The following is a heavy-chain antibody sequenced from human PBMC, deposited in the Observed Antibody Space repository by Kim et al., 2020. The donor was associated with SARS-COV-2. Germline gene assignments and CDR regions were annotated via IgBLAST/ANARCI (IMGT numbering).Heavy chain of an antibody. J-gene: IGHJ6*02. CDR3: ARDRGGYYDNHYGMDV. Sequence: SETLSLTCTVSGGSISSYYWSWIRQPPGKGLEWIGYIYYSGSTNYNPSLKSRVTISVDTSKNQFSLKLSSVTAADTAVYYCARDRGGYYDNHYGMDVWGQGTTVTVSS. V-gene: IGHV4-59*13. CDR1: GGSISSYY. D-gene: IGHD3-22*01. CDR2: IYYSGST.